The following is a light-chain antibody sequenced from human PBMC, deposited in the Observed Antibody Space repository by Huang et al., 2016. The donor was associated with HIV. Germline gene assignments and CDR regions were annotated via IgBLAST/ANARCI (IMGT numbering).Light chain of an antibody. CDR3: QQYFMSPPLT. CDR1: QGISNS. Sequence: DIQMTQSPSSLSASVGDRVTITCRASQGISNSLAWYPQKPGRAPKLLLYAASRWGSGVPSRFSGRGSGTDYTLTISRLQPEDFATYYCQQYFMSPPLTFGGGTKVEIK. J-gene: IGKJ4*01. V-gene: IGKV1-NL1*01. CDR2: AAS.